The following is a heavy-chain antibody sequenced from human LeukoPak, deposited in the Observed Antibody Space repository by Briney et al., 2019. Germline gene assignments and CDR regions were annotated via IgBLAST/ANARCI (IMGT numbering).Heavy chain of an antibody. Sequence: GGSLRLSCAASGFTFNNYGMSWVRQAPGKGLEWVSYISSSGSTIYYADSVKGRFTISRDNAKNSLYLQMNSLRAEDTAVYYCAELGITMIGGVWGKGTTVTISS. CDR1: GFTFNNYG. D-gene: IGHD3-10*02. CDR3: AELGITMIGGV. CDR2: ISSSGSTI. V-gene: IGHV3-48*04. J-gene: IGHJ6*04.